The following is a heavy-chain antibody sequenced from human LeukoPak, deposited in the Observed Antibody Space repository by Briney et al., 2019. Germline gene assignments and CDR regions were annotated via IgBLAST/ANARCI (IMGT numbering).Heavy chain of an antibody. Sequence: SETLSLTCTVSGVSISSGSYYWSWIRQPAGKGLEWIGRIYTSGSTNYNPSLKSRVTISVDTSKNQFSLKLSSVTAADTAVYYCAGTYYYDSSGYFLESWGQGTLVTVSS. V-gene: IGHV4-61*02. CDR1: GVSISSGSYY. CDR2: IYTSGST. D-gene: IGHD3-22*01. J-gene: IGHJ5*02. CDR3: AGTYYYDSSGYFLES.